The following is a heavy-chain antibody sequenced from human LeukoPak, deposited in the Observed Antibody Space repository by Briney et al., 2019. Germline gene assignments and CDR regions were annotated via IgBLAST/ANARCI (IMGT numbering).Heavy chain of an antibody. Sequence: GGSLRLSCAASGFTFSSYSMNWVRQAPGKGLEWVSSISSSSSYIYYADSVKGRFTISRDNAKNSLYLQMNSLRAEDTAVYYCARDNDDSSGYFRFQHWGQGTLVTVSS. J-gene: IGHJ1*01. CDR3: ARDNDDSSGYFRFQH. CDR1: GFTFSSYS. V-gene: IGHV3-21*01. CDR2: ISSSSSYI. D-gene: IGHD3-22*01.